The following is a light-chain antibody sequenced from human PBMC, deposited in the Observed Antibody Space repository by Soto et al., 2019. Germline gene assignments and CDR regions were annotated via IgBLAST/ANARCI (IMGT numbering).Light chain of an antibody. CDR3: GSYTSATAWV. CDR2: RVI. CDR1: SSDIGRYDY. Sequence: QSVLTQPASVSGSPGQSITISCTGTSSDIGRYDYVSWYQQHPGKAPKLMIYRVINRPSGVSDRFSGSKSGNSASLSISGLQAEEEDSYFCGSYTSATAWVFGGGTKLTVL. V-gene: IGLV2-14*03. J-gene: IGLJ3*02.